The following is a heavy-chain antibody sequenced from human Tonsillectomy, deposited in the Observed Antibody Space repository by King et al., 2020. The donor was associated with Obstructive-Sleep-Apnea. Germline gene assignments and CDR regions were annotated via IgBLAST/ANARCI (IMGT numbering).Heavy chain of an antibody. CDR1: GYRFTSYW. Sequence: VQLVQSGAEVKKPGESLKISCEGSGYRFTSYWIGWVRQMPGKGLEWMGFIYPGDSDTRYSPAFQGQVTISADKSISTVYLQWSTLKASDTAIYYCARRRGQGIKWLLDVFDYWGQGTLVTVSS. J-gene: IGHJ4*02. D-gene: IGHD3-22*01. CDR3: ARRRGQGIKWLLDVFDY. V-gene: IGHV5-51*01. CDR2: IYPGDSDT.